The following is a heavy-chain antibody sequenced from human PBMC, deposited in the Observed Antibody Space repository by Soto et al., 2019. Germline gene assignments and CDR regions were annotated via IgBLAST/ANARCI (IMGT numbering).Heavy chain of an antibody. CDR1: GFTFSKAW. Sequence: PGGSLRLSCAASGFTFSKAWVGWVRQAPGKGLEWVGRIMSKTDGGTTDYAAPVKGRFTISREDSKSTLYLQMNSLKTEDTAFYYCTTASGMSPYSFDYWGQGTPVTVSS. V-gene: IGHV3-15*01. J-gene: IGHJ4*02. CDR2: IMSKTDGGTT. D-gene: IGHD1-26*01. CDR3: TTASGMSPYSFDY.